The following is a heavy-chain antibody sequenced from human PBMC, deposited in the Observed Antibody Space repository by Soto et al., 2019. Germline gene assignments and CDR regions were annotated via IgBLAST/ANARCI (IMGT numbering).Heavy chain of an antibody. D-gene: IGHD5-12*01. J-gene: IGHJ6*02. V-gene: IGHV4-30-4*08. CDR2: IYYSGST. Sequence: SELLSLTCTVSGGSISRGDYYWSWTRKPPGKGLEWIGYIYYSGSTYYNPSLKSRVTISVDTSKNQFSLKLSSVTAADTAVYYCARDIGGVGRWSYYGMDVWGQGTTVTVS. CDR3: ARDIGGVGRWSYYGMDV. CDR1: GGSISRGDYY.